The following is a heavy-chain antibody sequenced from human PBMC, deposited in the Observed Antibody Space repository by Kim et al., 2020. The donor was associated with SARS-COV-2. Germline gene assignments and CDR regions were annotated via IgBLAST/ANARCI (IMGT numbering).Heavy chain of an antibody. CDR1: GYTFTSYD. Sequence: ASVKVSCKASGYTFTSYDISWVRQAPGQGLEWMGWISAYNGNTNYAQKLQGRVTMTTDTSTSTAYMELRSLRSDDTAVYYCARTLEGTMVRGVKLPPSKYWYFDLWGRGTLVTVSS. D-gene: IGHD3-10*01. CDR2: ISAYNGNT. CDR3: ARTLEGTMVRGVKLPPSKYWYFDL. J-gene: IGHJ2*01. V-gene: IGHV1-18*01.